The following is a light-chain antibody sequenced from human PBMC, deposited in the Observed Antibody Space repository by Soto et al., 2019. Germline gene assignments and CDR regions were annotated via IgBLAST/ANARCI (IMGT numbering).Light chain of an antibody. V-gene: IGKV3-20*01. J-gene: IGKJ5*01. CDR3: QQYGSSHLIT. CDR2: GVS. Sequence: IVLTQSPGTLSLSPGERATLSCMASQSVSSSDIAWYQQKPCQAPKFLIYGVSSRATGIPDRFSGSGSGTDFTLTISRLEHEDFAVYHCQQYGSSHLITFGQGTRLEIK. CDR1: QSVSSSD.